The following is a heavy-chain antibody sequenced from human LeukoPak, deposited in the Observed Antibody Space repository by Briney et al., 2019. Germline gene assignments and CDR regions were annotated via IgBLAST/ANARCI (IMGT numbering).Heavy chain of an antibody. V-gene: IGHV3-30*18. CDR3: AKGYYDSTTNYYYYGMDV. D-gene: IGHD2/OR15-2a*01. J-gene: IGHJ6*02. Sequence: PGGSLGLSCAASGFPFSSYGMHWVRQAPGKGLEWVAVTSYDGTNKYYADSVKGRFTTSRDNSKNTLYLQMNSLRAEDTAVYYCAKGYYDSTTNYYYYGMDVWGQGTAVTVSS. CDR2: TSYDGTNK. CDR1: GFPFSSYG.